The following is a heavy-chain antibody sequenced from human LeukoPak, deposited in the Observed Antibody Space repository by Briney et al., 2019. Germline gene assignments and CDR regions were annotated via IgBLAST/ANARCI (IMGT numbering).Heavy chain of an antibody. CDR2: ISGSGGGT. CDR1: GCTFSTYG. CDR3: AKDRARSRWGDFDY. J-gene: IGHJ4*02. Sequence: GGSLRLSCAASGCTFSTYGMSWVRQAPGKGLEWVSAISGSGGGTYFADSVKGRFTISRDNAKNSLYLQMNSLRAEDTALYYCAKDRARSRWGDFDYWGQGTLVTVSS. V-gene: IGHV3-23*01. D-gene: IGHD6-13*01.